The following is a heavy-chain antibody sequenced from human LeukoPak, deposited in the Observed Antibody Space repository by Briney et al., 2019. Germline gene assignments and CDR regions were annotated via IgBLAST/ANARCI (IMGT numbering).Heavy chain of an antibody. CDR2: IYYSGST. CDR3: AREAFGTSYNWFDP. D-gene: IGHD3-3*01. Sequence: SETLSLTCTVSGGSISSGGYYWSWIRQHPGEGLEWIGYIYYSGSTYYNPSLKSRVTISVDTSKNQFSLKLSSVTAADTAVYYCAREAFGTSYNWFDPWGQGTLVTVSS. J-gene: IGHJ5*02. V-gene: IGHV4-31*03. CDR1: GGSISSGGYY.